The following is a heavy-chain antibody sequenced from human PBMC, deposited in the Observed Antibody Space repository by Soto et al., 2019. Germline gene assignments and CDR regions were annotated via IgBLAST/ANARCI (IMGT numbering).Heavy chain of an antibody. V-gene: IGHV3-33*01. CDR1: GLAFTSYV. D-gene: IGHD2-2*01. CDR2: IWYDGSNK. J-gene: IGHJ6*02. Sequence: SLRLSCAASGLAFTSYVMNWVLQAPGTGLGWVAVIWYDGSNKYYADSVKGRFTISRDNSKNTLYLQMNSLRAEDTAAYYCARVALRTSCSHYYYYGMDVWGQGTTDT. CDR3: ARVALRTSCSHYYYYGMDV.